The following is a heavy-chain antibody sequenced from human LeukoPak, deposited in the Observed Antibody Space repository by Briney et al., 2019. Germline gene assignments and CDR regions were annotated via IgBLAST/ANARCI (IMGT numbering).Heavy chain of an antibody. D-gene: IGHD1-7*01. V-gene: IGHV3-21*01. CDR3: ATEITGTRYFDY. CDR2: ISSSSSYI. J-gene: IGHJ4*02. CDR1: GFTFSSYS. Sequence: GGSLRLSCAASGFTFSSYSMNWVRQAPGKGLEWVSSISSSSSYIYYADSVKGRYTISRDNAKNSLYLQMNSLRAEDTAVYYCATEITGTRYFDYWGQGTLVTVSS.